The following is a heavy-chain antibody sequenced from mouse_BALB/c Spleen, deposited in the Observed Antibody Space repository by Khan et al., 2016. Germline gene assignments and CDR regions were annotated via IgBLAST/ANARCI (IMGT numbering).Heavy chain of an antibody. D-gene: IGHD2-4*01. CDR1: GFSLTGFS. CDR3: ASYYDYGGGFAY. Sequence: VQLQESGPGLVAPSQSLSITCTVSGFSLTGFSVNWVRQPPGKGLEWLGMIWGDGSTDYNSALKSRLSFNKDDSKSQVFLKMNSLQTDDTAMYFCASYYDYGGGFAYWGQGTLVTVSA. V-gene: IGHV2-6-7*01. CDR2: IWGDGST. J-gene: IGHJ3*01.